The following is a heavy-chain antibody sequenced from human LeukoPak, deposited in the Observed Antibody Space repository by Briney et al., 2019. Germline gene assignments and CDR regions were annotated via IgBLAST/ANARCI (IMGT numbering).Heavy chain of an antibody. CDR2: IYYSGST. D-gene: IGHD5-18*01. J-gene: IGHJ4*02. V-gene: IGHV4-59*02. CDR3: ARDRWLGY. CDR1: GGSVSSYY. Sequence: SETLSLTCSVSGGSVSSYYWSWVRQPPGKGLEWIGYIYYSGSTNYNPSLKSRVTISVDTSKNQFSLKVSSVTAADTAVYYCARDRWLGYWGQGTLVTVSS.